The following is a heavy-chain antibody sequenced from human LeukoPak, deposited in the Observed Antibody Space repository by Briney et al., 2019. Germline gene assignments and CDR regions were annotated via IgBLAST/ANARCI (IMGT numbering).Heavy chain of an antibody. CDR3: ARVGASLPDAFDV. J-gene: IGHJ3*01. Sequence: GGSLRLSCAASGFTFSSYGMHWVRQAPGKGLQHVSAISSNGGSTYYANSVKGRFTISRDNSKNTLYLQMGSLRAEDMAVYYCARVGASLPDAFDVWGQGTMVTVSS. CDR2: ISSNGGST. D-gene: IGHD4/OR15-4a*01. V-gene: IGHV3-64*01. CDR1: GFTFSSYG.